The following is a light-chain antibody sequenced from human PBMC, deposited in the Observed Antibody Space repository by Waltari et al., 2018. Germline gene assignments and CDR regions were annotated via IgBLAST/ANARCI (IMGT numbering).Light chain of an antibody. Sequence: DIVMTQSPDSLAVSLGERATINCKSSQSVLYSSNNKNYLAWYQQKPGQPPKLLIYWSSTRESGVPDRFSGSGSGTDFTLTSSSLQAEDVAVYYCQQYYSIPYTFGQGTKLEIK. J-gene: IGKJ2*01. CDR3: QQYYSIPYT. CDR1: QSVLYSSNNKNY. CDR2: WSS. V-gene: IGKV4-1*01.